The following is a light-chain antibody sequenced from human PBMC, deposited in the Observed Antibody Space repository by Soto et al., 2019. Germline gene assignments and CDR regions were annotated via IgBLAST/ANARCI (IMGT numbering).Light chain of an antibody. Sequence: QSVLTQPASVSGSPGQSITISCTGSSSDVGAYTSVPWYQQHPGKAPKLMIYEVSNRPSGVSRRFSGSKSGNTASPTISGLQAEDEAHYYCSSYTSDNRDYVFGTGTKVTVL. J-gene: IGLJ1*01. CDR1: SSDVGAYTS. V-gene: IGLV2-14*01. CDR2: EVS. CDR3: SSYTSDNRDYV.